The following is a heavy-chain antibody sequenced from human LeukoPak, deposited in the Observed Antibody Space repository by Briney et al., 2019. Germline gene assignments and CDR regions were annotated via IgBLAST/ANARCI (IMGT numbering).Heavy chain of an antibody. CDR1: GFIFSSSW. D-gene: IGHD6-19*01. V-gene: IGHV3-7*04. CDR2: IKEDGTET. J-gene: IGHJ4*02. CDR3: ARFGQDSSGWFRHFES. Sequence: PGGSLRLSCAASGFIFSSSWMTWVRQAPGKGLEWVANIKEDGTETYYVDSVRGRFTISRDNAKNSLFLQMNSLRAEDTAVYYCARFGQDSSGWFRHFESWGQGTLVTVSS.